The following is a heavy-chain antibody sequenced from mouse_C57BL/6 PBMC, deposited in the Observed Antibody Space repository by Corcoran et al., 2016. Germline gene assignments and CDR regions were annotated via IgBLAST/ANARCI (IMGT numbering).Heavy chain of an antibody. J-gene: IGHJ3*01. CDR1: GYTFTTYG. V-gene: IGHV9-3*01. Sequence: QIQLVQSGPELKKPGETVKISCKASGYTFTTYGMSWVKQAPGKGLKWMGWINTYSGVPTYADDFKGRFAFSLETSASTAYLQINNLKNEDTATYFCARDSNWGFAYWGQGTLVTVSA. D-gene: IGHD2-5*01. CDR2: INTYSGVP. CDR3: ARDSNWGFAY.